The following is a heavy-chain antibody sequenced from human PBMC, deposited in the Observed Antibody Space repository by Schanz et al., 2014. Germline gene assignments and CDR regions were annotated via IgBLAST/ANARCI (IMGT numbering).Heavy chain of an antibody. CDR3: AKDFVPLVQQLIRSGGAHLDH. V-gene: IGHV3-30*18. J-gene: IGHJ4*02. Sequence: QVQLVESGGGVVQPGRSLRLSCAASGFTFRNYGLVWVRQAPGKGPEWLAVISYDGSDEFHADSMKGRFTISRDNSKNTLYLQMNSLRVEDTAVYYCAKDFVPLVQQLIRSGGAHLDHWGQGTLVNVSS. CDR2: ISYDGSDE. CDR1: GFTFRNYG. D-gene: IGHD6-13*01.